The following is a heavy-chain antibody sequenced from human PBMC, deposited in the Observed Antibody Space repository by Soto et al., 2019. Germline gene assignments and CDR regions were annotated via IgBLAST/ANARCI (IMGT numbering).Heavy chain of an antibody. J-gene: IGHJ6*02. CDR1: GGSFSGYY. Sequence: SETLSLTCAVYGGSFSGYYWSWIRQPPGKGLEWIGEINHSGSTNYNPSLKSRVTISVDTSKNQFSLKLSSVTAADTAVYYCARGRYYYYGMDVWGQGTTVTVSS. V-gene: IGHV4-34*01. CDR2: INHSGST. CDR3: ARGRYYYYGMDV.